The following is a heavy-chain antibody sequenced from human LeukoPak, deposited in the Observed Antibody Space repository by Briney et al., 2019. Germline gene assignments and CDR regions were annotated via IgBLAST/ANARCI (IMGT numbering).Heavy chain of an antibody. V-gene: IGHV3-53*01. CDR2: IYSGGST. CDR1: GFTVSSNY. CDR3: ASNIIGSDY. J-gene: IGHJ4*02. D-gene: IGHD2/OR15-2a*01. Sequence: GGSLRLSCAASGFTVSSNYMSWVRQAPGTGLERVSAIYSGGSTYYADSVKGRFTISSDNSKNTLYLQMNSPRAEDTAVYYCASNIIGSDYWGQGTLVTVSS.